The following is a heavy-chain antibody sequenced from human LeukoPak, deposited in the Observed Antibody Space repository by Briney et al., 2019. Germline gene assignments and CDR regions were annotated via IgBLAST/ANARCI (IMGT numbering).Heavy chain of an antibody. D-gene: IGHD3-9*01. CDR2: IYYSGST. J-gene: IGHJ2*01. Sequence: TSETLSLTCTVSGGSISSYYWSWIRQPPGKGLEWIGYIYYSGSTNYNPSLKSRVTISVDTSKNQFSLKLSSVTAADTAVYYCARSSYDILTGYATSPYWYFDLWGRGTLVTVSS. CDR3: ARSSYDILTGYATSPYWYFDL. CDR1: GGSISSYY. V-gene: IGHV4-59*01.